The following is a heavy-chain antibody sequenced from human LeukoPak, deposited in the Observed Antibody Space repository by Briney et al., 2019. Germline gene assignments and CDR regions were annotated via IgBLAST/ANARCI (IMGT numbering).Heavy chain of an antibody. D-gene: IGHD6-13*01. V-gene: IGHV1-69*13. J-gene: IGHJ4*02. CDR1: GGTFSSYA. CDR2: IIPIFGTA. CDR3: ARGISQDYYFDY. Sequence: VASVKVSCKASGGTFSSYAISWVRQAPGQGLEWMGGIIPIFGTANYAQKFQGRVTITADESTSTAYMELSSPRSEDTAVYYCARGISQDYYFDYWGQGTLVTVSS.